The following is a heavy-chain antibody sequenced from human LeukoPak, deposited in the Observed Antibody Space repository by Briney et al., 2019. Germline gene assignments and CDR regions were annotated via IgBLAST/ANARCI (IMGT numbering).Heavy chain of an antibody. CDR1: GGSFSGYY. CDR3: ARHRGGYSP. D-gene: IGHD5-12*01. Sequence: SETLSLTCAVYGGSFSGYYWSWIRQPPGKGLEWIGEINHSGSTNYNPSLKSRVTISVDKSKNQFSLKLSSVTAADTAVYYCARHRGGYSPWGQGTLVTVSS. J-gene: IGHJ5*02. CDR2: INHSGST. V-gene: IGHV4-34*01.